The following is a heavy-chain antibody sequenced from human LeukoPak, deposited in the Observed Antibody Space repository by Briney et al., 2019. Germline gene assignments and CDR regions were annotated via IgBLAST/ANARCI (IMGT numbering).Heavy chain of an antibody. D-gene: IGHD2-2*01. CDR3: ARDRSNSCLDY. CDR2: INTDGSST. CDR1: GFTFSSYW. J-gene: IGHJ4*02. Sequence: GGSLRLSCAASGFTFSSYWMHWVRQAPGKGLVWVSRINTDGSSTSYADSVKGRFTISRDNAKNTLYLQMNSLRAEDTAVYYCARDRSNSCLDYWGLGTLVTVSS. V-gene: IGHV3-74*01.